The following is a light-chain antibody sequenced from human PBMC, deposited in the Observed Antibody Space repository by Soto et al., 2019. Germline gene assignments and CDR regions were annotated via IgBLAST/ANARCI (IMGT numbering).Light chain of an antibody. J-gene: IGKJ5*01. CDR1: QSVRSY. V-gene: IGKV3D-15*01. Sequence: EIVLTQSPATLSLSPWERATLSCRASQSVRSYFAWYQQKPGQAPRLLINGASSRATGIPDRISGSGSGTEFTLTISSLQSEDFAVYYCQQYKTWPTFGQGTRLEIK. CDR3: QQYKTWPT. CDR2: GAS.